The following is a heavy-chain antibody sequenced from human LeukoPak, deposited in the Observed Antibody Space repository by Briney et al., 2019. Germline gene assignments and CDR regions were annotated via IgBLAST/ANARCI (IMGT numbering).Heavy chain of an antibody. CDR1: GGFISSYY. J-gene: IGHJ5*02. D-gene: IGHD3-9*01. CDR2: IYYSGST. Sequence: SETLSLTCTVSGGFISSYYWSWIRQPPGKGLEWIGYIYYSGSTTYNPSLKSRVTISVDTSKNQFSLKLNSVTAADTAVYYCARDYDVLTAYPPTQLFDPWGQGTLVTVSS. V-gene: IGHV4-59*12. CDR3: ARDYDVLTAYPPTQLFDP.